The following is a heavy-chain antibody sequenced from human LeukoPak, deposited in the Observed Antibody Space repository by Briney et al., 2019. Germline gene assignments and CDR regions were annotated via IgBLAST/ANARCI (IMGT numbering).Heavy chain of an antibody. CDR2: ISAYNGNT. V-gene: IGHV1-18*01. D-gene: IGHD2-15*01. CDR3: ATLCCGSYYMDV. J-gene: IGHJ6*03. Sequence: SVTVSFKASAYTFTIYGISWVRQAPGRGLEWMGWISAYNGNTNYAQRLQGRVTITADKSTSTAYMELSSLRSENTAVYYCATLCCGSYYMDVWGKGTTVTVSS. CDR1: AYTFTIYG.